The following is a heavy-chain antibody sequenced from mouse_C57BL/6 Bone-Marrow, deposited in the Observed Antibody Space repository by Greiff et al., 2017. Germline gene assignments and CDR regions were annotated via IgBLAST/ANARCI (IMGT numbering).Heavy chain of an antibody. CDR2: IYPGNSDT. Sequence: VQLQQSGTVLARPGASVKMSCKTSGYTFTSYWMHWVKQRPGQGLEWIGAIYPGNSDTSYNQKFKGKAKLTAVTSASTAYMELSSLTNEDSAVYYCTSLYGNSWYFDVWGTGTTVTVSS. CDR3: TSLYGNSWYFDV. V-gene: IGHV1-5*01. CDR1: GYTFTSYW. J-gene: IGHJ1*03. D-gene: IGHD2-1*01.